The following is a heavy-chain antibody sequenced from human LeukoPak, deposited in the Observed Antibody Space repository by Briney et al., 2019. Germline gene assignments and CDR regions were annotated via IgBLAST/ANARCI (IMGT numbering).Heavy chain of an antibody. CDR3: ARHVADSSSQDAFDI. Sequence: SETLSLTCTVSGGSISSYYWSWIRQPPGKGLEWIGYIYYSGSTNYNPSLKSRVTISVDTSKNQFSLKLSSVTAADTAVYYCARHVADSSSQDAFDIWGQGTMVTVSS. D-gene: IGHD6-13*01. J-gene: IGHJ3*02. CDR2: IYYSGST. CDR1: GGSISSYY. V-gene: IGHV4-59*08.